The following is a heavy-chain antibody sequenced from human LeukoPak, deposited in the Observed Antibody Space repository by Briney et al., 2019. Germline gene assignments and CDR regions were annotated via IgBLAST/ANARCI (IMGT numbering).Heavy chain of an antibody. V-gene: IGHV3-7*01. CDR3: ARYCSGGSCRDGDHAFDI. Sequence: GGSLRLSCAASGFTFSSYWMSWVRQAPGKGLEWVANIKQDGSEKYYVDSVKGRFTISGDNAKNSLYLQMNSLRAEDTAVYYCARYCSGGSCRDGDHAFDIWGQGTMVTVSS. CDR1: GFTFSSYW. J-gene: IGHJ3*02. D-gene: IGHD2-15*01. CDR2: IKQDGSEK.